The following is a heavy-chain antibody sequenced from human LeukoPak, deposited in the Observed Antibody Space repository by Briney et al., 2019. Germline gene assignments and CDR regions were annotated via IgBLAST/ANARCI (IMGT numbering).Heavy chain of an antibody. J-gene: IGHJ4*02. V-gene: IGHV1-18*01. Sequence: APVKVSCKASGYTFTSYGISWVRQAPGQGLKWMGWISAYNGNTNYAQKLQGRVTMTTDTSTSTAYMELRSLRSDDTAVYYCARDLRRDYYGSGSYYNSDYWGQGTLVTVSS. CDR2: ISAYNGNT. CDR1: GYTFTSYG. CDR3: ARDLRRDYYGSGSYYNSDY. D-gene: IGHD3-10*01.